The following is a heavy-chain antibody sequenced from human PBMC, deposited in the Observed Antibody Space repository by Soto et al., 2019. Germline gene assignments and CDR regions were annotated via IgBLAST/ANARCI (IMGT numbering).Heavy chain of an antibody. D-gene: IGHD5-12*01. V-gene: IGHV4-59*08. CDR3: ARGYVIVDY. CDR1: GGSISSYY. J-gene: IGHJ4*02. Sequence: QVQLQESGPGLVKPSETLSLTCTVSGGSISSYYWSWIRQPPGKGLEWIGYIYYSGSTNYNPSLTSRVTISVDTSKNQFSLKLSSVTAADTAVYYCARGYVIVDYWGQGTLVTVSS. CDR2: IYYSGST.